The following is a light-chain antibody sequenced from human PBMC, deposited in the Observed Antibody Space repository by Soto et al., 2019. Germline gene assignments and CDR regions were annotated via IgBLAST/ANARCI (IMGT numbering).Light chain of an antibody. J-gene: IGKJ4*01. CDR3: QQYNSYPLT. CDR1: QGIGND. V-gene: IGKV1-17*01. Sequence: DIQMTQSPSSLSASVGDRVTITCRASQGIGNDLGWYQQKPGNAPKRLIYAASSLQSGVPSRFSGSESETEFTLTISRLQHEDFATYFCQQYNSYPLTFGGGTKVEV. CDR2: AAS.